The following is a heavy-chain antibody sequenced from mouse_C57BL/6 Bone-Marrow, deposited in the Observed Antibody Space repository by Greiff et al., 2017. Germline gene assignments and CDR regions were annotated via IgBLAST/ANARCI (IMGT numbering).Heavy chain of an antibody. CDR1: GFNIKDDY. V-gene: IGHV14-4*01. CDR2: IDPENGDT. Sequence: VQLKESGAELVRPGASVKLSCTASGFNIKDDYMHWVKQRPEQGLEWIGWIDPENGDTEYASKFQGKATITADTSSNTAYLQLSSLTSEDTAVYYCTTLESAWFAYWGRGSLVTVSA. CDR3: TTLESAWFAY. J-gene: IGHJ3*01.